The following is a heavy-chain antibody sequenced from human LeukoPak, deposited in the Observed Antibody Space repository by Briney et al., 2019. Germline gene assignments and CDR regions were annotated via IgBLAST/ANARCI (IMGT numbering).Heavy chain of an antibody. CDR1: GFTFSNYW. V-gene: IGHV3-7*03. J-gene: IGHJ4*02. Sequence: GGSLRLSCAASGFTFSNYWMTWVRQAPGKGLEWVANIKPDESEKYYVGSVKGRFTISRDNAKNSLYLQMNSLRAEDTAVYYCARGNSGNYYRYYFDYWGQGTLVTVSS. CDR3: ARGNSGNYYRYYFDY. D-gene: IGHD1-26*01. CDR2: IKPDESEK.